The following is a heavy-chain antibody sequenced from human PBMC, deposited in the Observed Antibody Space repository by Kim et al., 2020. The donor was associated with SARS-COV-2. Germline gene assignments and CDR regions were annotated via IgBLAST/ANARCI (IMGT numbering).Heavy chain of an antibody. CDR3: AKDGGYSSTVARVAGFDY. Sequence: GGSLRLSCAASGFTFSSYGMHWVRQAPGKGLEWVAVISYDGSNKYYADSVKGRFTISRDNSKNTLYLQMNSLRAEDTAVYYCAKDGGYSSTVARVAGFDYWGQGTLVTVSS. CDR1: GFTFSSYG. CDR2: ISYDGSNK. V-gene: IGHV3-30*18. D-gene: IGHD6-13*01. J-gene: IGHJ4*02.